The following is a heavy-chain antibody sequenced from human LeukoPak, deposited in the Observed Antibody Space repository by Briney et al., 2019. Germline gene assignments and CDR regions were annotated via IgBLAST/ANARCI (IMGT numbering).Heavy chain of an antibody. V-gene: IGHV3-23*01. CDR3: ATSVDSGSYHIPGDLDAFDI. D-gene: IGHD3-10*01. Sequence: PGGSLRLSCAASGFTFSSYAMSWVRQAPGKGLEWVSAISGSGGSTYYADSVKGRFTISRDNSKNTLYLQMNSLRAEDTAVYYCATSVDSGSYHIPGDLDAFDIWGQGTMVTVSS. CDR2: ISGSGGST. CDR1: GFTFSSYA. J-gene: IGHJ3*02.